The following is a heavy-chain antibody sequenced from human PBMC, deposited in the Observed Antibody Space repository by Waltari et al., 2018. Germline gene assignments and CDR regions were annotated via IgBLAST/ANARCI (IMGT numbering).Heavy chain of an antibody. J-gene: IGHJ3*02. CDR2: VIPIIGTA. CDR1: GGTFSSYA. V-gene: IGHV1-69*01. Sequence: QVQLVQSGAEVKKPGSSVKVSCKASGGTFSSYAISWVRQAPGQGLEWMGGVIPIIGTANNAQNVQGRITITADEATSTAYMELSSLRSEDTAVYYCARGLVVPAAMSSDAFDIWGQGTMVTVSS. D-gene: IGHD2-2*01. CDR3: ARGLVVPAAMSSDAFDI.